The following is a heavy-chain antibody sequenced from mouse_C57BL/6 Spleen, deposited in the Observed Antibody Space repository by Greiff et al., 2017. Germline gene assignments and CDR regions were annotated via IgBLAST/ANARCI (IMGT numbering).Heavy chain of an antibody. CDR1: GFNIKDDY. J-gene: IGHJ3*01. Sequence: VQLQQSGAELVRPGASVKLSCTASGFNIKDDYTHWVKQRPEQGLEWIGWIDPENGDTEYASKFQGKATITADTSSNTAYQQLSSLTAEDTAVYYCTTDYGSSYGFAYWGQGTLVTVSA. V-gene: IGHV14-4*01. D-gene: IGHD1-1*01. CDR3: TTDYGSSYGFAY. CDR2: IDPENGDT.